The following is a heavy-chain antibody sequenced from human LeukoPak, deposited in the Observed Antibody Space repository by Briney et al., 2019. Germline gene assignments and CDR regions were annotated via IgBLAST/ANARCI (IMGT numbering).Heavy chain of an antibody. Sequence: SETLSLTCTVSGGSISSGFYYWSWIRQPAGMGLEWIGHFYTSGNTKYNPSLKSRVTISVDTSKNQFSLKLSSVTAADTAVYYCARPNYYYYIDVWGKGTPVTVSS. CDR3: ARPNYYYYIDV. CDR1: GGSISSGFYY. V-gene: IGHV4-61*09. CDR2: FYTSGNT. J-gene: IGHJ6*03.